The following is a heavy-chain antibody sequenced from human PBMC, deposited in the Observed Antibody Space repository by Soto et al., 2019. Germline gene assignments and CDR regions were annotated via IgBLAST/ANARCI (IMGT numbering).Heavy chain of an antibody. V-gene: IGHV2-5*02. CDR3: ARQGCHHDSSGYYPHYYDS. J-gene: IGHJ4*02. Sequence: QITLKESGPTLLKPTQTLTLTCAFSGFSLTTPAVGVGWIRQPPGKALEWLGIIYWDDDKRYSPSLKSRLTITKDTSRNQVVLTMTSMDPVDTGTYYCARQGCHHDSSGYYPHYYDSWGQGTLVTV. CDR2: IYWDDDK. CDR1: GFSLTTPAVG. D-gene: IGHD3-22*01.